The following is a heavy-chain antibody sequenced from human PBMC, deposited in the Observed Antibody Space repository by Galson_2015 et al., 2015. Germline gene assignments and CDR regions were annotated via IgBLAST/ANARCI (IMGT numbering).Heavy chain of an antibody. V-gene: IGHV1-2*04. J-gene: IGHJ6*02. CDR3: ARDNYQQQLSYYYYGMDV. D-gene: IGHD6-13*01. CDR1: GYTFTGYY. CDR2: INPNSGGT. Sequence: SVKVSCKASGYTFTGYYMHWVRQAPGQGLEWIGWINPNSGGTNYAQKFQGWVTMTRDTSISTAYMELSRLRSDDTAVYYCARDNYQQQLSYYYYGMDVWGQGTTVTVSS.